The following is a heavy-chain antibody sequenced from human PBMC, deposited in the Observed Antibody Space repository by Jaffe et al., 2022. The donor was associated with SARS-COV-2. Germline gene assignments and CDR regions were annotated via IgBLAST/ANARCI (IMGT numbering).Heavy chain of an antibody. CDR2: IISTGGNT. J-gene: IGHJ1*01. CDR3: AKPAGGG. Sequence: EVQLVESGGGFIQPGGSLRLSCAASGFTFSNYVMSWVRQAPGKALEWVSTIISTGGNTFYADSVKGRFTISRDNSKSTLYLQMNSLRVEDTAVYYCAKPAGGGWGQGALVTVST. CDR1: GFTFSNYV. D-gene: IGHD2-15*01. V-gene: IGHV3-23*04.